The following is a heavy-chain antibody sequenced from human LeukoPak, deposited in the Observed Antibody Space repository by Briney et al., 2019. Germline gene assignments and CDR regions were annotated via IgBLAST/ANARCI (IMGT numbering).Heavy chain of an antibody. D-gene: IGHD6-19*01. CDR3: ARGSSGWHFDY. J-gene: IGHJ4*02. Sequence: SETLSLTCTVSGGSLSSGDYYWSWIRQPPGKGLEWIGYIYYSGSTNYNPSLKSRVTISVDTSKNQFSLKLSSVTAADTAVYYCARGSSGWHFDYWGQGTLVTVSS. CDR2: IYYSGST. V-gene: IGHV4-61*08. CDR1: GGSLSSGDYY.